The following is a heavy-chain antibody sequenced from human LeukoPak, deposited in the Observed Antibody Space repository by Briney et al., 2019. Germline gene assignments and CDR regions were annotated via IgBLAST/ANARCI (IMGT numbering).Heavy chain of an antibody. J-gene: IGHJ4*02. CDR2: IYHSGST. Sequence: SETLSLTCTVSGYSISSGYYWGWIRQPPGKGLEWIGSIYHSGSTYYNPSLKSRVTISVDTSKSQFSLKLSSVTAADTAVYYCARDREAVDFDYWGQGTLVTVPS. CDR3: ARDREAVDFDY. CDR1: GYSISSGYY. V-gene: IGHV4-38-2*02.